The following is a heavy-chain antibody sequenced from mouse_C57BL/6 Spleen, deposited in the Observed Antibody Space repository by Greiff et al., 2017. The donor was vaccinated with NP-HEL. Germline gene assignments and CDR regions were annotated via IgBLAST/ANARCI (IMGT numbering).Heavy chain of an antibody. D-gene: IGHD1-1*01. V-gene: IGHV1-61*01. J-gene: IGHJ2*01. Sequence: QVQLQQPGAELVRPGSSVKLSCKASGYTFTSYWMDWVKQRPGQGLEWIGNIYPSDSETHYNQKFKDKATLTVDKSSSTAYMQLSSLTSEDSAVYYCASSPYCGSSDYWGQGTTLTVSS. CDR3: ASSPYCGSSDY. CDR2: IYPSDSET. CDR1: GYTFTSYW.